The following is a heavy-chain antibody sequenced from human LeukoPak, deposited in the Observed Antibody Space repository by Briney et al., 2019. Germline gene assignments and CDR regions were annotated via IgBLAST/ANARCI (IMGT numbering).Heavy chain of an antibody. CDR2: ISNDGGGR. V-gene: IGHV3-23*01. D-gene: IGHD6-6*01. J-gene: IGHJ4*02. CDR1: GFPFNNYG. Sequence: GGSLRLSCAASGFPFNNYGLIWVRQAPGKGLEWVSAISNDGGGRTYADFVKGRFTISRDNSENSVYLQMDSLRADDTARYFCARDLSLADPGGFDYWGQGALVTVSS. CDR3: ARDLSLADPGGFDY.